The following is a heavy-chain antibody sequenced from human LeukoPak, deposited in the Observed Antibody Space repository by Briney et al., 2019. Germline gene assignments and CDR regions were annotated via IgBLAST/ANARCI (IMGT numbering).Heavy chain of an antibody. J-gene: IGHJ1*01. Sequence: SETLSLTCTVSGGSISSYYWSWIRQPPGKGLEWIGYIYYSGSTNYNPSLKSRVTISVDTSKNQFSLKLSSVTAADTAVYYCARSSTLYDFWRGYYGEAEYFQHWGQGTLVTVSS. CDR1: GGSISSYY. V-gene: IGHV4-59*01. D-gene: IGHD3-3*01. CDR3: ARSSTLYDFWRGYYGEAEYFQH. CDR2: IYYSGST.